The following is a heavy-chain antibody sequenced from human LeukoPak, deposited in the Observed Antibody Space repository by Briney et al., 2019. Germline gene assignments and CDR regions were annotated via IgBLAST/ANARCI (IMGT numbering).Heavy chain of an antibody. CDR1: GVTFDDYA. J-gene: IGHJ4*02. V-gene: IGHV3-9*01. CDR3: AKAPYGSGSYFFDY. D-gene: IGHD3-10*01. Sequence: PGGSLRLSCAASGVTFDDYAMHGVRQAPGKGLEWGSGISWNSGSIGYAESVKGRFTISTDNAKNSMYLPMKSLRAEDTALYYCAKAPYGSGSYFFDYWGQGTLVTVSS. CDR2: ISWNSGSI.